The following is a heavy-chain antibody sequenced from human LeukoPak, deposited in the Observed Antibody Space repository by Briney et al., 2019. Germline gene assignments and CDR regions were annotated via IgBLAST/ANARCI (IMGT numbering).Heavy chain of an antibody. J-gene: IGHJ4*02. CDR3: ARVKRGIAAAGPYYFDY. CDR2: ISGSGGST. D-gene: IGHD6-13*01. CDR1: GFTFSSYA. Sequence: GGSLRLSCAASGFTFSSYAMSWVRQAPGKGLEWVSAISGSGGSTYYADSVKGRFTISRDNAKNSLYLQMNSLRAEDTAVYYCARVKRGIAAAGPYYFDYWGQGTLVTVSS. V-gene: IGHV3-23*01.